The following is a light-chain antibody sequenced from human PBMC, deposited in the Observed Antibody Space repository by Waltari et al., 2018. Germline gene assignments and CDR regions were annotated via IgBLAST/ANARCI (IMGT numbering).Light chain of an antibody. CDR3: CSYAGGTTFL. V-gene: IGLV2-23*03. J-gene: IGLJ2*01. Sequence: QSALTQPASVSGSLGQSITISCTGSGSEIDIYNLVSWYQQYPGKAPKLIIYEGDERPSGVSDRFSGSKSGITASLTISGLQADDEAEYHCCSYAGGTTFLFGGGTKVTVL. CDR1: GSEIDIYNL. CDR2: EGD.